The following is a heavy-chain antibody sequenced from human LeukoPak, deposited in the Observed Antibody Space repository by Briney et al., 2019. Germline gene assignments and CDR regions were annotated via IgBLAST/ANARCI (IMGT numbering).Heavy chain of an antibody. V-gene: IGHV1-2*02. CDR3: ARDNYFIAAAAGWFDP. D-gene: IGHD6-13*01. CDR1: GYTFTGYY. Sequence: ASVKVSCKASGYTFTGYYMHWVRQAPGQGLEWMGWINPNSGGTNYAQKFQGRVTMTRDTSISTAYMELSRLRSDDTAVHYCARDNYFIAAAAGWFDPWGQGTLVTVSS. CDR2: INPNSGGT. J-gene: IGHJ5*02.